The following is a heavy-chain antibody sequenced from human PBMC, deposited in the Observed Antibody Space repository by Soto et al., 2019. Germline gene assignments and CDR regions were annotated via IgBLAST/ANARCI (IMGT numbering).Heavy chain of an antibody. J-gene: IGHJ4*02. CDR3: AREVQVHTPAFVY. CDR2: ISPMFGVA. CDR1: GGTFNTYA. D-gene: IGHD3-10*01. V-gene: IGHV1-69*19. Sequence: QVQLVQSGAEMKKPGSSVKVSCQSSGGTFNTYAMNWVRQAPGQGPEWMGDISPMFGVANYAPKVQGRVTITADESTGTSYMQLSSLTSEVTALYFCAREVQVHTPAFVYWGQGTLVTVSS.